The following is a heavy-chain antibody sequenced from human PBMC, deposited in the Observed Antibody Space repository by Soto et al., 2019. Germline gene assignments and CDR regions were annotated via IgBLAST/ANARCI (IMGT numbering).Heavy chain of an antibody. Sequence: GASVKVSCKASGYTFTSYDINWVRQATGQGLEWMGWMNPNSGNTGYAQKFQGRVTMTRYTSISTAYMELSSLRSEDTAVYYCASTATSNYYYGMDVWGQGTTVTVSS. D-gene: IGHD5-18*01. CDR2: MNPNSGNT. J-gene: IGHJ6*02. CDR1: GYTFTSYD. CDR3: ASTATSNYYYGMDV. V-gene: IGHV1-8*01.